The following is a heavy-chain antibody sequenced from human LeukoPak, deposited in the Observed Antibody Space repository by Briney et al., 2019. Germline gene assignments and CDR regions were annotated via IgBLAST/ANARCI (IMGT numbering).Heavy chain of an antibody. CDR2: ISGNGDST. J-gene: IGHJ4*02. V-gene: IGHV3-23*01. CDR3: ARVTRSVVADY. CDR1: GFTFSSYA. Sequence: GGSLRLSCAASGFTFSSYAMGWVRQAPGKGLEWVSGISGNGDSTYYADAVKGRFTISRDNSKNTLYLQMNSLRAEDTAVYYCARVTRSVVADYWGQGTLVTVSS. D-gene: IGHD1-14*01.